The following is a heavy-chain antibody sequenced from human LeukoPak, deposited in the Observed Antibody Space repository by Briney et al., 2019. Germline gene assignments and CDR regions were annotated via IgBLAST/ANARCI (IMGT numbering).Heavy chain of an antibody. J-gene: IGHJ6*02. CDR3: AKDPTWSYYYYGMDV. Sequence: GGSLRLSCAASGFTFDDYAMHWVRQAPGKGLEWVSGIRWNSGSIGYADSVKGRFTISRDNAKNSLYLQMNSLRAEDTALYYCAKDPTWSYYYYGMDVWGQGTTVTVSS. CDR2: IRWNSGSI. CDR1: GFTFDDYA. D-gene: IGHD3-3*01. V-gene: IGHV3-9*01.